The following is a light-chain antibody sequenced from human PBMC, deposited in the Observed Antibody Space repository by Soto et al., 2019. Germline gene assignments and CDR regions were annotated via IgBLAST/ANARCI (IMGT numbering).Light chain of an antibody. J-gene: IGLJ2*01. Sequence: QSVLTQPASVSASPGQSITISCTGPSSDVGGFNYVAWYHQHPGKAPKLLIYDVYNRPSGVSNRFSGSKSGNTASLTISGLQAEDEADYYCSSYITITLVVFGGGTKLTVL. CDR3: SSYITITLVV. CDR1: SSDVGGFNY. V-gene: IGLV2-14*03. CDR2: DVY.